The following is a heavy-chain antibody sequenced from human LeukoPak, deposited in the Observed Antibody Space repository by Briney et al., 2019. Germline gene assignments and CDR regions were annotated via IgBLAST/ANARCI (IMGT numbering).Heavy chain of an antibody. Sequence: SETLSLTCTVSGGSISSSSYYWGWIRQPPGKGLEWIGSIYYSGSTYYNPSLKSRVTISVDTSKNQFSLKLSSVTAADTAVYYCALHGEDCSGGSCYYPTPNWFDPWGQGTLVTVSS. D-gene: IGHD2-15*01. V-gene: IGHV4-39*07. J-gene: IGHJ5*02. CDR2: IYYSGST. CDR1: GGSISSSSYY. CDR3: ALHGEDCSGGSCYYPTPNWFDP.